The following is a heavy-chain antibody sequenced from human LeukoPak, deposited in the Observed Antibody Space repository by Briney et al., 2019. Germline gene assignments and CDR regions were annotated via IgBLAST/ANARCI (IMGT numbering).Heavy chain of an antibody. J-gene: IGHJ4*02. CDR1: GYTFTSYY. V-gene: IGHV1-46*01. D-gene: IGHD4-11*01. Sequence: ASVKVSCKASGYTFTSYYMHWVRQAPGQGLEWMGIINPSGGSTSYAQKFQGRVTMTRDTSTSTVYMELSSPRSEDTAVYYCAREPSMTTLDYWGQGTLVTVSS. CDR2: INPSGGST. CDR3: AREPSMTTLDY.